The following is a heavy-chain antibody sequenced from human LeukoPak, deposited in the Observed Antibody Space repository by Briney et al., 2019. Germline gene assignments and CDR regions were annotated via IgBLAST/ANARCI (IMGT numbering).Heavy chain of an antibody. Sequence: PGGSLRLSCAASGFTFSSYAMHWVRQAPGKGLEWVAVISYDGSNKYYADSVKGRFTISRDNSKNTVYLQMNSLRAEDTAVYYCARRLGTTENFDYWGQGTLVTVSS. J-gene: IGHJ4*02. D-gene: IGHD1-26*01. CDR1: GFTFSSYA. V-gene: IGHV3-30-3*01. CDR2: ISYDGSNK. CDR3: ARRLGTTENFDY.